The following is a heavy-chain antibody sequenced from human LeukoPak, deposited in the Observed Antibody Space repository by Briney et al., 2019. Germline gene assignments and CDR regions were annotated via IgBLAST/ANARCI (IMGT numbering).Heavy chain of an antibody. Sequence: DSVKVSCKASGYTFTSYGFTWVRQAPGQGLEWMGWISANSGNTNYAPKFQGRVTMTTDTSTTTAYMDLRSLRSDDTAVYYCARDIAVAGEPDYWGQGTLVTVSS. CDR2: ISANSGNT. CDR3: ARDIAVAGEPDY. J-gene: IGHJ4*02. CDR1: GYTFTSYG. V-gene: IGHV1-18*01. D-gene: IGHD6-19*01.